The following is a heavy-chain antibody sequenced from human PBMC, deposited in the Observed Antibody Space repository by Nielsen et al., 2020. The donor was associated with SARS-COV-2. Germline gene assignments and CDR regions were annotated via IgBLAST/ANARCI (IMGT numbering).Heavy chain of an antibody. D-gene: IGHD4-23*01. J-gene: IGHJ4*02. CDR1: GFIFSAFY. V-gene: IGHV3-48*02. CDR2: IGSDTTTK. Sequence: GGSLRLSCAASGFIFSAFYMNWVRQAPGKGLEWVSYIGSDTTTKHYADSVRGRFIVSRDSAKNSLYLQMNSLRDDDTAVYFCVRDLPYGGPHDYWGQGTLVTVSS. CDR3: VRDLPYGGPHDY.